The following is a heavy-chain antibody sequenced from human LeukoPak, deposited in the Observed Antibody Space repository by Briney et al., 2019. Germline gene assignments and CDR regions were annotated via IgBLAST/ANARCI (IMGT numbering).Heavy chain of an antibody. CDR1: GFTFGDYA. Sequence: GGSLRLSCTASGFTFGDYAMSWVRQAPGGGLEWVSYISSSGSTIYYADSVKGRFTISRDNAKNSLYLQMNSLRAEDTAVYYCAELGITMIGGVWGKGTTVTISS. D-gene: IGHD3-10*02. J-gene: IGHJ6*04. CDR2: ISSSGSTI. CDR3: AELGITMIGGV. V-gene: IGHV3-48*03.